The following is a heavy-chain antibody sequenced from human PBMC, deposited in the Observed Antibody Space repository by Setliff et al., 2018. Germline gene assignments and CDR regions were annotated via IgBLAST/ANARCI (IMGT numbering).Heavy chain of an antibody. J-gene: IGHJ4*02. CDR3: ARGTGTYSDLDY. Sequence: GASVKVSCKTSGYPFTDYYIHWVRQAPGQGLEWMGRINPNSGATNFAQKFQGRVTMTRDTSISTAYMDLSRLRSDDTAVYYCARGTGTYSDLDYWGQGTLVTVSS. V-gene: IGHV1-2*06. CDR2: INPNSGAT. D-gene: IGHD1-26*01. CDR1: GYPFTDYY.